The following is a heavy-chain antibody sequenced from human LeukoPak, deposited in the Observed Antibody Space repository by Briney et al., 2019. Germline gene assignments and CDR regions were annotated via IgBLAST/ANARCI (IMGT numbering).Heavy chain of an antibody. J-gene: IGHJ4*02. Sequence: GGSLRLSCAASGFTFNSYWMSWVRQAPGKGLEWVANIKQDGSEKYYVDSVKGRFTISRDNAKNSLYLQMNSLRAEDTAVCHCARRYFDYWGQGTLVTVSS. V-gene: IGHV3-7*03. CDR3: ARRYFDY. CDR2: IKQDGSEK. CDR1: GFTFNSYW.